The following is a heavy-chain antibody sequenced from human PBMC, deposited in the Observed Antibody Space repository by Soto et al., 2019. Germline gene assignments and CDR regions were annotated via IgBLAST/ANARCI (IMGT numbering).Heavy chain of an antibody. CDR3: ARVWGLRYNFDY. V-gene: IGHV4-30-4*01. Sequence: QVQLQESGPGLVKPSQTLSLTCTVSGGSISSGDYYWSWIRQPPGKGLEWIGYIYYSGSTYYNPSLKSRXXIXEDXSKNQFSLKLSSVTATDTAVYYCARVWGLRYNFDYWGQGTLVTVSS. CDR2: IYYSGST. CDR1: GGSISSGDYY. J-gene: IGHJ4*02. D-gene: IGHD5-12*01.